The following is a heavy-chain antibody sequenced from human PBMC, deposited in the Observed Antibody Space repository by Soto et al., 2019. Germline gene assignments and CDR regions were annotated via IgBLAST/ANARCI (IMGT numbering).Heavy chain of an antibody. CDR1: GGTFSNHA. CDR3: AREVAADGTFREDVFDI. J-gene: IGHJ3*02. Sequence: QVHLVQSGAEVKKPGSSVKVSCKAPGGTFSNHAINWVRQAPGQGLEWMGRIIPIFSTTNYAQKFQGRVTMTADESTITAYLELSSLKQDETAVYYCAREVAADGTFREDVFDIWGQGTLVTVSS. D-gene: IGHD6-13*01. CDR2: IIPIFSTT. V-gene: IGHV1-69*12.